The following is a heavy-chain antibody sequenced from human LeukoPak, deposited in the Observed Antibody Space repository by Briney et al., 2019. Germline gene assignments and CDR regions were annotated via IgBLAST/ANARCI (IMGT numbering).Heavy chain of an antibody. CDR1: GGSISSYY. CDR3: ASSGYSSRGGYYYYYYMDV. J-gene: IGHJ6*03. D-gene: IGHD6-13*01. Sequence: TSETLSLTCTVSGGSISSYYWSWIRQPAGKGLEWIGRLYTSGSTNYNPSLKSRVTMSVDTSKNQFSLKLSSVTAADTAVYYCASSGYSSRGGYYYYYYMDVWGKGTTVTVSS. CDR2: LYTSGST. V-gene: IGHV4-4*07.